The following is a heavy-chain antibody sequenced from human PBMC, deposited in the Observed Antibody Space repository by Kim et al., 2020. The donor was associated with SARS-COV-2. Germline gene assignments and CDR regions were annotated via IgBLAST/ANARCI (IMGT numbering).Heavy chain of an antibody. CDR2: IYYSGST. J-gene: IGHJ3*02. V-gene: IGHV4-39*01. D-gene: IGHD2-15*01. Sequence: SETLSLTCTVSGGSISSSSYYWGWIRQPPGKGLEWIGSIYYSGSTYYNPSLKSRVTISVDTSKNQFSLKLSSVTAADTAVYYCARTYCSGGSCSPRYAFDIWGQGTMVTVSS. CDR1: GGSISSSSYY. CDR3: ARTYCSGGSCSPRYAFDI.